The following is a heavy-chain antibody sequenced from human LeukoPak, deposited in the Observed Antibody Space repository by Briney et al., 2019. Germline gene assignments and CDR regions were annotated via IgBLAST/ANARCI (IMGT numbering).Heavy chain of an antibody. J-gene: IGHJ4*02. D-gene: IGHD3-22*01. CDR1: GGSISSDTYS. CDR2: IWHTGST. CDR3: AREQTYYDSSGYYYAYFDY. V-gene: IGHV4-30-2*01. Sequence: SETLSLTCAVSGGSISSDTYSWNWIRQPPGRGLEWIGYIWHTGSTYYTPSLKSRVTISVDRSKNQFSLKLSSVTAADTAVYYCAREQTYYDSSGYYYAYFDYWGQGTLVTVSS.